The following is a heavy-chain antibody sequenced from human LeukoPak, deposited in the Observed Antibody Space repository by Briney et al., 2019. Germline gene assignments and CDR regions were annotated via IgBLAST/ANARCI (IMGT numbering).Heavy chain of an antibody. Sequence: SETLSLTCAVYGGSFSGYYWSWLRQPPGKGLEWIGEINHSGSTNYNPSLKSRVTISVDTSKNQFSLKLSSVTAADTAVYYCARGDIYYGSGSYYKGRWFDPWGQGTLVTVSS. CDR1: GGSFSGYY. J-gene: IGHJ5*02. V-gene: IGHV4-34*01. CDR2: INHSGST. D-gene: IGHD3-10*01. CDR3: ARGDIYYGSGSYYKGRWFDP.